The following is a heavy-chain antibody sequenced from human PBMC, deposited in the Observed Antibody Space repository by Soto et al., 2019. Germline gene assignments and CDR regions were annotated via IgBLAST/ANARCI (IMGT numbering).Heavy chain of an antibody. J-gene: IGHJ3*02. CDR1: RFTFSSYW. D-gene: IGHD7-27*01. V-gene: IGHV3-7*03. CDR2: IKQDGSEK. Sequence: GGSLRLSCAASRFTFSSYWMSWVRQAPGKGLEWVDNIKQDGSEKYYVYSVKGRFTISRDNANNSLYLQMNRLRAEDTAVYYWAKDRANWGSAFDIWGQGTMVTVSS. CDR3: AKDRANWGSAFDI.